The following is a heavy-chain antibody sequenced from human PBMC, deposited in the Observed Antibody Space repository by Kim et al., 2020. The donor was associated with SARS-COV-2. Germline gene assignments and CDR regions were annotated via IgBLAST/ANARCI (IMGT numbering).Heavy chain of an antibody. CDR3: ASIYSSSSSLGAFDI. CDR1: GGSFSGYY. CDR2: INHSGST. Sequence: SETLSLTCAVYGGSFSGYYWSWIRQPPGKGLEWIGEINHSGSTNYNPSLKSRVTISVDTSKNQFSLKLSSVTAEDTAVYYCASIYSSSSSLGAFDIWGQGTMVTVSS. D-gene: IGHD6-6*01. V-gene: IGHV4-34*01. J-gene: IGHJ3*02.